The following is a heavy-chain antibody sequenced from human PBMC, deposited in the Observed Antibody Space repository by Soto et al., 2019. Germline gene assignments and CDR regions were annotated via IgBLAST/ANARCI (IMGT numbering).Heavy chain of an antibody. CDR3: ASHLGVSSPYFQY. CDR2: ISSRSSHI. CDR1: GFTFSDYS. J-gene: IGHJ1*01. Sequence: GGSLRLSCAASGFTFSDYSMNWVRQAPGKGLEWVSSISSRSSHIYYAESVKGRFTISRDNAKTSLFLQMSSLRAEDTAVYYCASHLGVSSPYFQYWGQGTLVTVSS. V-gene: IGHV3-21*01. D-gene: IGHD3-3*01.